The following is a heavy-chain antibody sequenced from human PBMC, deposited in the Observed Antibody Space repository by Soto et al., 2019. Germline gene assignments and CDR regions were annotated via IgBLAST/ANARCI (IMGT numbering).Heavy chain of an antibody. CDR1: GFIFENFG. J-gene: IGHJ5*02. D-gene: IGHD1-26*01. CDR2: ISGSGFKK. Sequence: GGSLRLACAASGFIFENFGMSWVRQAPGKGLEWISSISGSGFKKYYADSVKGRFTISRDNSKSTVYLELNNLSAEDTAVYHCAKNQGVELVPLATVDWFDPWGQGSVVTVSS. V-gene: IGHV3-23*01. CDR3: AKNQGVELVPLATVDWFDP.